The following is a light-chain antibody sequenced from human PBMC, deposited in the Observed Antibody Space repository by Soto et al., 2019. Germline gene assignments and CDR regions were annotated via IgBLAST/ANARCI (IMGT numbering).Light chain of an antibody. CDR2: NND. CDR1: DSNIGPNT. CDR3: AAWDDSLNAYV. J-gene: IGLJ1*01. Sequence: QSLLPKPPSASGIPGQRVTISCSGGDSNIGPNTVNWYRQVPGTAPKLLIHNNDQRPSGVPDRISGSKSGTSASLAISGLHSDDEADYYCAAWDDSLNAYVFGIGTKVTVL. V-gene: IGLV1-44*01.